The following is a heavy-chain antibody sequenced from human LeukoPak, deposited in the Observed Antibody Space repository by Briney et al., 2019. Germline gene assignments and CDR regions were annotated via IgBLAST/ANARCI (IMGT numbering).Heavy chain of an antibody. D-gene: IGHD6-19*01. CDR3: ARDPYRSSGFYFDY. Sequence: GASVKVSCKASGYTFTGCYMHWVRQAPGQGLEWMGRINPNSGGTNYAQKFQGRVTMTRDTSISTAYMELSRLRSDDTAVYYCARDPYRSSGFYFDYRGQGTLVTVSS. CDR2: INPNSGGT. J-gene: IGHJ4*02. CDR1: GYTFTGCY. V-gene: IGHV1-2*06.